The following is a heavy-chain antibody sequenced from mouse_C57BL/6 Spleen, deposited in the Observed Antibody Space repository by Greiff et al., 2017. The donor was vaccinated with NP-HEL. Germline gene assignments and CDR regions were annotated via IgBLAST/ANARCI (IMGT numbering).Heavy chain of an antibody. J-gene: IGHJ1*03. V-gene: IGHV1-61*01. CDR1: GYTFTSYW. Sequence: QVQLQQPGAELVRPGSSVKLSCKASGYTFTSYWMDWVKQRPGQGLEWIGNIYPSDSETHYNQKFKDKATLTVDKSSSTAYMQLSSLTSEDSAVYYCARRGDNWYFDVWGTGTTVTVSS. CDR2: IYPSDSET. CDR3: ARRGDNWYFDV.